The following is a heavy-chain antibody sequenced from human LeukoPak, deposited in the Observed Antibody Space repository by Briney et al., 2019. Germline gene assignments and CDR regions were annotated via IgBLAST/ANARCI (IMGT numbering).Heavy chain of an antibody. D-gene: IGHD1-7*01. CDR3: ARGSITGTTDY. V-gene: IGHV3-30*01. CDR1: GCTFSSYA. Sequence: GGSLRLSCASSGCTFSSYAMHWVRQPPGKGLEWVAFISYDGSNKYYADSVKGRFTISRDNSKSTLYLQMNSMRAEDTAVYYCARGSITGTTDYWGEGKLVTVSS. CDR2: ISYDGSNK. J-gene: IGHJ4*02.